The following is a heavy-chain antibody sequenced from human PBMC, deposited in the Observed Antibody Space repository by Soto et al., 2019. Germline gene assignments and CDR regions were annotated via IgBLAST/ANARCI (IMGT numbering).Heavy chain of an antibody. Sequence: QVQLQQWGAGLLKPSETLSLTCAVYGGSFSGYYWSWIRQPPGKGLEWIGEINHSGSTNYNPSLKRRATITVATSKDQFALKLSSVPAAGTAVYYGARGERVRGWPYDYWGQGTLVTVSS. J-gene: IGHJ4*02. CDR2: INHSGST. V-gene: IGHV4-34*01. CDR1: GGSFSGYY. D-gene: IGHD3-10*01. CDR3: ARGERVRGWPYDY.